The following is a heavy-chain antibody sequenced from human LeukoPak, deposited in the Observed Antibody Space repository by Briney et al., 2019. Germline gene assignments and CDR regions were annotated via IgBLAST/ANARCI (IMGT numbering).Heavy chain of an antibody. J-gene: IGHJ4*02. Sequence: PSQTLSLTCTVSGGSISSGSYYWSWIRQPAGKGLEWIGRIYTSGSTNYNPSLKSRVTISVDTSKNQFSLKLSSVTAADTAVYCCARHDYYDSSGSDIFDYWGQGTLVTVSS. CDR3: ARHDYYDSSGSDIFDY. D-gene: IGHD3-22*01. CDR2: IYTSGST. V-gene: IGHV4-61*02. CDR1: GGSISSGSYY.